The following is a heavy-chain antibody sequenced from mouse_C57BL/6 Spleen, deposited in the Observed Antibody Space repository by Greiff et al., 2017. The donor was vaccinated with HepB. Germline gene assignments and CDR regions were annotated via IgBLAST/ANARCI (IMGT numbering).Heavy chain of an antibody. V-gene: IGHV1-54*01. CDR1: GYAFTNYL. D-gene: IGHD3-1*01. CDR2: INPGSGGT. CDR3: ARSGYGTRWFAY. J-gene: IGHJ3*01. Sequence: QVQLQQSGAELVRPGTSVKVSCKASGYAFTNYLIEWVKQRPGQGLEWIGVINPGSGGTNYNEKFKGKATLTADKSSSTAYMQLSSLTSEDSAVYFCARSGYGTRWFAYWGQGTLVTVSA.